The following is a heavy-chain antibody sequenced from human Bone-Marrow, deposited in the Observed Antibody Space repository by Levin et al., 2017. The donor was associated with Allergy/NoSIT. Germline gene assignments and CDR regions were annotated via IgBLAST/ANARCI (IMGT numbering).Heavy chain of an antibody. J-gene: IGHJ4*02. D-gene: IGHD1-26*01. CDR1: GFTFRSAA. CDR3: AVDRLGGLDF. V-gene: IGHV1-58*02. Sequence: SVKVSCKASGFTFRSAAIHWVRQARGQRLEWIGWIAVGSGNTNYAQRFQERVTISRDMSTSTAYMELSSLRSEDTAVYYCAVDRLGGLDFWGQGALVTVSS. CDR2: IAVGSGNT.